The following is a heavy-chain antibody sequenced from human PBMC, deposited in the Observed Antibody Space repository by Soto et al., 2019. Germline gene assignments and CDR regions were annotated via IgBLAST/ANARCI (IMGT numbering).Heavy chain of an antibody. CDR1: GFRFSGST. V-gene: IGHV3-21*01. Sequence: EVQLVESGGVLVQPGESLRLSCVASGFRFSGSTMNWVRQAPGKGLNWVSSISSSSHYIYYADSLKGRFTISRDNAKNSLFLQMNSLRAEDTAVYYCARDLGEVSALWGQGTLVTVSS. D-gene: IGHD3-10*01. J-gene: IGHJ4*02. CDR3: ARDLGEVSAL. CDR2: ISSSSHYI.